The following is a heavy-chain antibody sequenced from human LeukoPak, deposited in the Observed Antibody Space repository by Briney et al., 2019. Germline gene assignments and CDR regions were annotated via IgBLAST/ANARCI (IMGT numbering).Heavy chain of an antibody. CDR1: GFSLNTSGVG. D-gene: IGHD3-9*01. V-gene: IGHV2-5*02. J-gene: IGHJ4*02. Sequence: SGPTLVKPTQTPTLTCTFSGFSLNTSGVGVGWIRQPPGKALEWLALIYWDDDKRYSPSLKNRLTITKDTSKNQVVLTMANMDPVDTATYFCAHRLLTTLDYWGQGTLVTVSS. CDR3: AHRLLTTLDY. CDR2: IYWDDDK.